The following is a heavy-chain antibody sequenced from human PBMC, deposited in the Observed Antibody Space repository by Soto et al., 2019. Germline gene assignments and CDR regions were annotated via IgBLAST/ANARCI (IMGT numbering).Heavy chain of an antibody. Sequence: GSLRLSCAASGFTFSSYSMNWVRQAPGKGLEWISYISSSSSTMYYADSVKGRFTVSRDNAKNSLSLQKKSQRAEDTAVYYCARATFFFGSGSYSANAYAMDVWGQGTTVTVSS. J-gene: IGHJ6*02. V-gene: IGHV3-48*01. CDR3: ARATFFFGSGSYSANAYAMDV. CDR2: ISSSSSTM. D-gene: IGHD3-10*01. CDR1: GFTFSSYS.